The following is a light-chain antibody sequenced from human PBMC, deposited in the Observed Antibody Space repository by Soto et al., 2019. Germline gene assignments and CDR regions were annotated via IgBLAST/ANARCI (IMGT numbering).Light chain of an antibody. V-gene: IGLV2-23*02. Sequence: QSVLTQPASVSGSPGQSITISCTGTSSDVGSYNLVSWYQRHPTKAPKLMIYEVSERPSGVSNRFSGSKSDNTASLTISGLQAEDEADYYCCSYAGSSTLAVFGGGTQLTVL. CDR3: CSYAGSSTLAV. J-gene: IGLJ7*01. CDR2: EVS. CDR1: SSDVGSYNL.